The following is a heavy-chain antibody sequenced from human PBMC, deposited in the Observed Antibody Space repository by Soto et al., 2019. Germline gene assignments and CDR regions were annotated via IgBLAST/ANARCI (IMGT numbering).Heavy chain of an antibody. CDR2: IRSDSSDV. D-gene: IGHD3-22*01. V-gene: IGHV3-48*02. J-gene: IGHJ4*02. CDR1: GFTFSSYS. CDR3: ARVYYYDRSASAIFGY. Sequence: EVQLVESGGGLVQPGGSLRLSCAASGFTFSSYSMNWVRQAPGKGPEGVSFIRSDSSDVYYAHSVRGRFTISRDDAKNSLYLQMNSLRDEDTAVYYCARVYYYDRSASAIFGYWGQGTLVTVSS.